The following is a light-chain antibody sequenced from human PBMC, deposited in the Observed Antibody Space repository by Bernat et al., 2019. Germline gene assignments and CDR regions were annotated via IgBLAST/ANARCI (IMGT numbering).Light chain of an antibody. V-gene: IGLV2-14*03. Sequence: QSALTQPASVSGSPGQSITLSCTGRSSDVGAYNYVSWYQQHPGKAPKLMIFDVSNRPSGVSDRFSGSKSGNTASLTISGLRAEDEADYYCSSVSTTSTPVVFGGGTKLTVL. J-gene: IGLJ3*02. CDR3: SSVSTTSTPVV. CDR2: DVS. CDR1: SSDVGAYNY.